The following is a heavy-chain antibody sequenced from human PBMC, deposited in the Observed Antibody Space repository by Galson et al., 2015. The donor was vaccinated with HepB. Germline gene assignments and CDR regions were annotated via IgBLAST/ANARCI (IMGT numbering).Heavy chain of an antibody. D-gene: IGHD4-23*01. J-gene: IGHJ4*02. CDR3: NRGEYDYGGSYESD. V-gene: IGHV3-15*07. CDR1: GFTFSNAW. Sequence: SLRLSCAASGFTFSNAWMNWVRQAPGKGLEWVGRIKSKTDGGTTDYAAPVKGRFTISRDDSKNTLYLQMNSLKTEDTAVYYCNRGEYDYGGSYESDWGQGTLVTVSS. CDR2: IKSKTDGGTT.